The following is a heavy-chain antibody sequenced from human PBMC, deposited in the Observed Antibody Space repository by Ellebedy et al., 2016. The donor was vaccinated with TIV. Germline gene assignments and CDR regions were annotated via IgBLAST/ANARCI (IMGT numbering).Heavy chain of an antibody. CDR3: ARQLKEDGYDFSTRWFLDS. J-gene: IGHJ1*01. D-gene: IGHD3-3*01. CDR1: GYNFAYYW. CDR2: HDSSLSYY. Sequence: GESLKISCQASGYNFAYYWITWVRQTAGKGLEWIGGHDSSLSYYLYSPSLLDHVSFSSDISVSTAYLQLSSLRASDTGIYYCARQLKEDGYDFSTRWFLDSWGQGSLVTVS. V-gene: IGHV5-10-1*01.